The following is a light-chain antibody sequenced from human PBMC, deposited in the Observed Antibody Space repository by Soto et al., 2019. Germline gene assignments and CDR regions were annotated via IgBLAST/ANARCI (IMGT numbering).Light chain of an antibody. V-gene: IGKV1-9*01. CDR3: QQVHTYPLT. J-gene: IGKJ4*01. CDR1: QDISYY. Sequence: IQLTQTPSSLSASVGDSVTITCRASQDISYYLAWYQQKPGNAPKLLIYVASTLQSGVPSRFSGSGSGTDFTLTINSLQPGEFATYYCQQVHTYPLTVGGGTKVDIK. CDR2: VAS.